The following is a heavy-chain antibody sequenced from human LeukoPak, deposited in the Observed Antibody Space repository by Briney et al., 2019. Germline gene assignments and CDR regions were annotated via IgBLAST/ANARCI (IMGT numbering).Heavy chain of an antibody. D-gene: IGHD3-22*01. J-gene: IGHJ4*02. V-gene: IGHV1-18*01. CDR2: ISAYNGNT. CDR3: ATPSSYYDSSGIDY. CDR1: GYTFTSYG. Sequence: ALVKVSCKASGYTFTSYGISWVRQAPGQGLEWMGWISAYNGNTNYAQKLQGRVTMTTDTSTSTAYMELSSLRSEDTAVYYCATPSSYYDSSGIDYWGQGTLVTVSS.